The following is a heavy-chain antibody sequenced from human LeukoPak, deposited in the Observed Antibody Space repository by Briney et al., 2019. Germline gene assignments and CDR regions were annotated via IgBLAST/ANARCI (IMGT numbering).Heavy chain of an antibody. J-gene: IGHJ4*02. Sequence: GGSLRLSCTTSGFTFGESVMSWFRQAPGKGLEGVGFIRSKRYGGTTQYAASVKGRFTIQRDDSKSIAYLQMNSLKTEDTAAYFCARSYDVLAAYFPPDYWGQGTLVTVSS. V-gene: IGHV3-49*03. D-gene: IGHD3-9*01. CDR3: ARSYDVLAAYFPPDY. CDR1: GFTFGESV. CDR2: IRSKRYGGTT.